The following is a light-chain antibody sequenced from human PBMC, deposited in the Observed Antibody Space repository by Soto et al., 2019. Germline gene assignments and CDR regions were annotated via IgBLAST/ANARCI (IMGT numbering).Light chain of an antibody. CDR1: QSVLYSSNNKNY. CDR2: WAS. V-gene: IGKV4-1*01. CDR3: QQYYNTPSYT. J-gene: IGKJ2*01. Sequence: DIVMTQSPDSLAVSLGERATINCKSSQSVLYSSNNKNYLAWYQQKPGQPPKLLIYWASTRESGVPDRFSGSGSWTDFTLPISSLQAEDVAVYYCQQYYNTPSYTFGQGTKLEIK.